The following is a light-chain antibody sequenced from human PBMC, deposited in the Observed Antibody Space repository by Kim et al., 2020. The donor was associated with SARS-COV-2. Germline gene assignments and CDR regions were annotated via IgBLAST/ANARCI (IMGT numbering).Light chain of an antibody. J-gene: IGKJ3*01. V-gene: IGKV1-39*01. CDR1: QSISNS. Sequence: DIQMTQSPASLSASVGDRVTIACRSSQSISNSLNWYQQRPGKPPKLLIYGASSVQSGVPSRFSGSGSGTRFALTISNLQPEDFATYYCQQSFSSPRTFGPGTQVDIK. CDR3: QQSFSSPRT. CDR2: GAS.